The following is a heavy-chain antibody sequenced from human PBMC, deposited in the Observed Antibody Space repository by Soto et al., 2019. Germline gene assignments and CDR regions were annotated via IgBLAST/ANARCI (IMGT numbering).Heavy chain of an antibody. CDR3: ARAGDTGGCLFDP. J-gene: IGHJ5*02. CDR1: GGSFSGYY. CDR2: INHSGST. V-gene: IGHV4-34*01. D-gene: IGHD2-21*02. Sequence: QVQLQQWGAGLLKPSETLSLTCAVYGGSFSGYYWSWIRQPPGKGLEWIGEINHSGSTNYNPSLKRRGTITGGHADNQFSLKLSSVTAADTAVYYCARAGDTGGCLFDPWGQGTLVTVSS.